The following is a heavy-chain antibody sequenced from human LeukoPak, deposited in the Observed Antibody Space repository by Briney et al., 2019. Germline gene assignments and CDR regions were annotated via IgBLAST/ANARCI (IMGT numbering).Heavy chain of an antibody. Sequence: GGSLRLSCAASGFTVSSNYMSWVRQAPGKGLEWVANIKQDGSEKYYVDSVKGRFSISRDDTKNSLYLQLNSLRAEDTAVYYCARDPSYDAFDIWGQGTMVTVSS. CDR3: ARDPSYDAFDI. J-gene: IGHJ3*02. CDR1: GFTVSSNY. CDR2: IKQDGSEK. V-gene: IGHV3-7*01.